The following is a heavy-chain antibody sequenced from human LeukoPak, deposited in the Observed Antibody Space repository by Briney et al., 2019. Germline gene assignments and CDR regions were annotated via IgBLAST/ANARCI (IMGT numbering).Heavy chain of an antibody. CDR3: ARDRYCSSTSCSNDYYYYYGMDV. CDR1: GYTFTSYG. J-gene: IGHJ6*02. Sequence: GASVKVYCKASGYTFTSYGISWVRQAPGQGLEWMGWISAYNGNTNYAQKLQGRVTMTTDTSTSTAYMELRSLRSDDTAVYSCARDRYCSSTSCSNDYYYYYGMDVWGQGTTVTVSS. CDR2: ISAYNGNT. D-gene: IGHD2-2*01. V-gene: IGHV1-18*01.